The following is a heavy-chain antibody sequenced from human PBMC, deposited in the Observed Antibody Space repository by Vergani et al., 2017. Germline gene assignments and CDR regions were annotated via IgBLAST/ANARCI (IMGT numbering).Heavy chain of an antibody. J-gene: IGHJ5*02. D-gene: IGHD3-10*01. Sequence: EVQLVESGGGLVKPGGSLRLSCAASGFTFDDYAMHWVRQAPGKGLEWVSGINWNRDSIAYADPVKGRFTISRDNANNLVYLQMSSVRADDTAVYYCARDYGSGPPQSRRLLYDIGWFDPWGQGTLVTVSS. CDR1: GFTFDDYA. CDR3: ARDYGSGPPQSRRLLYDIGWFDP. CDR2: INWNRDSI. V-gene: IGHV3-9*01.